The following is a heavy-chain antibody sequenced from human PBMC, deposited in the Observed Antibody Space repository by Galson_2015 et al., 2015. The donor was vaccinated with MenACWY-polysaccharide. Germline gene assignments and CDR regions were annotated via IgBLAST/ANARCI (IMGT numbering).Heavy chain of an antibody. J-gene: IGHJ4*02. D-gene: IGHD3-3*01. CDR1: GFTFGDYA. Sequence: SLRLSCAASGFTFGDYAKSWVRQAPGRGLEWVGFIRSKAYGGTTEYAASVKGRFTISRDDSKSIAYLQMNSLKTEDTAVYYCTRDSRAFGVVIMIWGQGTLVTVSS. V-gene: IGHV3-49*04. CDR2: IRSKAYGGTT. CDR3: TRDSRAFGVVIMI.